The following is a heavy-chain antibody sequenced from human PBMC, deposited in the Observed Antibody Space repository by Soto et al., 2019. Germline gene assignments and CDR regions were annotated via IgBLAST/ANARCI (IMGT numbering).Heavy chain of an antibody. Sequence: QVQLVQSGAEVKKPGSSVKVSCKASGGTFSSYAISWVRQAPGQGLEWMGGIIPIFGTANYAQKFQGRVTITADESTSTAYMELSSLRSEDTAVYYCARRRGIVGATNGYYYGMDVWGQGTTVTVSS. CDR3: ARRRGIVGATNGYYYGMDV. CDR1: GGTFSSYA. D-gene: IGHD1-26*01. CDR2: IIPIFGTA. J-gene: IGHJ6*02. V-gene: IGHV1-69*01.